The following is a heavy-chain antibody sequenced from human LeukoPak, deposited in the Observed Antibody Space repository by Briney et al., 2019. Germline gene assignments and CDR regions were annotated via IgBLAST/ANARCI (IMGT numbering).Heavy chain of an antibody. J-gene: IGHJ4*02. D-gene: IGHD6-13*01. CDR2: ISGSGGST. V-gene: IGHV3-23*01. CDR3: AKAPIAALNYYFDY. Sequence: QPGGSLRLSCAASGFTFSSYAMSWVRQAPGKGPEWVSAISGSGGSTYYADSVKGRFTISRDNSKNTLYLQMNSLRAEDTAVYYCAKAPIAALNYYFDYWGQGTLVTVSS. CDR1: GFTFSSYA.